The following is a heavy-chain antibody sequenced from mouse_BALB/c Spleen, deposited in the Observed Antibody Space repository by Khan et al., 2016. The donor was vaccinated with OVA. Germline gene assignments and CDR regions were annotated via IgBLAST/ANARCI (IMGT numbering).Heavy chain of an antibody. CDR3: ARAYYRYDGYYAMDY. Sequence: VQLQESGPGLVAPSQSLSITCTVSGFSLSRYNIHWVRQPPGKGLEWLGMIWGGGGTDYNSTLKIRLSISKGNSKSQVFLKMNSLQTDDTAMYYCARAYYRYDGYYAMDYWGQGTSVTVSS. CDR2: IWGGGGT. D-gene: IGHD2-14*01. J-gene: IGHJ4*01. CDR1: GFSLSRYN. V-gene: IGHV2-6-4*01.